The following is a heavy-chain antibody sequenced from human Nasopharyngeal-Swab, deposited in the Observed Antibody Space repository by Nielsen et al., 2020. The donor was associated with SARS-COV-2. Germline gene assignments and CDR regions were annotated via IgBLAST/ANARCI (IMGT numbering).Heavy chain of an antibody. V-gene: IGHV4-39*07. J-gene: IGHJ3*02. D-gene: IGHD5-18*01. Sequence: SETLSLTCTVSGGSISSSSYYWGWIRQPPGKGLEWIGSIYYSGSTYYNPSLKSRVTISVDTSKNQFSLKLGSVTAADTAVYYCARMDTAMLYAFDIWGQGTMVTVSS. CDR1: GGSISSSSYY. CDR2: IYYSGST. CDR3: ARMDTAMLYAFDI.